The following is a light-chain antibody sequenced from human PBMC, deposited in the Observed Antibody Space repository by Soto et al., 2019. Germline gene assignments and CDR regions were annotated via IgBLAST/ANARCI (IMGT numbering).Light chain of an antibody. CDR2: GAS. J-gene: IGKJ2*01. CDR3: QQYNNWPLYT. CDR1: QSVSGN. V-gene: IGKV3-15*01. Sequence: EIVMTQSPATLSVSPGERATLSCRASQSVSGNLAWYQQKPGQAPRLLIYGASTRATGIPARFSGSGSGTEFTPTISSLQSEDFAVYYCQQYNNWPLYTFGQGTKLEIK.